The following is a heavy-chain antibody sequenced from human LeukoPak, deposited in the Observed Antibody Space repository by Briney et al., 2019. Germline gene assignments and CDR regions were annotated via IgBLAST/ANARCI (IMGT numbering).Heavy chain of an antibody. D-gene: IGHD3-10*01. CDR1: GYSFTSYW. CDR2: IYPGDSDT. V-gene: IGHV5-51*01. J-gene: IGHJ6*03. CDR3: ARHPLDRAISNYYGSGSTDYYYYYMDV. Sequence: PGESPKISCKGSGYSFTSYWIGWVRQVPGKGLEWMGIIYPGDSDTRYSPSFQGQVTISADKSISTAYLQWSSLKASDTAMYYCARHPLDRAISNYYGSGSTDYYYYYMDVWGKGTTVTVSS.